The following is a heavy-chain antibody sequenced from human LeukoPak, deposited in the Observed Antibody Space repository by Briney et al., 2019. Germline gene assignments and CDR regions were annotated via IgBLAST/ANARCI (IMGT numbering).Heavy chain of an antibody. CDR1: GGTFSSYA. CDR2: IIPIFGTA. D-gene: IGHD2-2*01. Sequence: SVKVSCKASGGTFSSYAISWVRQAPGQGLEWMGGIIPIFGTANYAQKIQGRVTITADESTSTAYMELSSLRSEDTAVYYCARGPPAALNWFDPWGQGTLVTVSS. CDR3: ARGPPAALNWFDP. J-gene: IGHJ5*02. V-gene: IGHV1-69*01.